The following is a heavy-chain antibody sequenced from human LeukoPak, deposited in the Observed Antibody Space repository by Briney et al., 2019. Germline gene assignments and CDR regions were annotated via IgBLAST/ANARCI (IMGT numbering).Heavy chain of an antibody. V-gene: IGHV3-7*01. Sequence: GGSLRLSCAASRFTFRSYWMSWVRQAPGKGLDWVANIKQDGSEIYYVDSVKGRFTISRDNAKNSLYLQMNSLRAEDTAVYYCARVRGSYSFDYWGQGTLITVSS. CDR3: ARVRGSYSFDY. CDR1: RFTFRSYW. D-gene: IGHD1-26*01. CDR2: IKQDGSEI. J-gene: IGHJ4*02.